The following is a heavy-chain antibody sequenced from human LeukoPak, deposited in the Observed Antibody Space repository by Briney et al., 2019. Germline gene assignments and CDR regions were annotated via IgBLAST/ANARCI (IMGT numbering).Heavy chain of an antibody. CDR3: ARDGGFGESFDY. CDR2: INSDGSST. D-gene: IGHD3-10*01. CDR1: GFTFSSYW. Sequence: GGSLRLSCAASGFTFSSYWMHWVRQAPGKGPVWVSRINSDGSSTSYADSVKGRFTISRDNAKNTLYLQMNSLRAEDTAVYYCARDGGFGESFDYWGQGTLVTVSS. V-gene: IGHV3-74*01. J-gene: IGHJ4*02.